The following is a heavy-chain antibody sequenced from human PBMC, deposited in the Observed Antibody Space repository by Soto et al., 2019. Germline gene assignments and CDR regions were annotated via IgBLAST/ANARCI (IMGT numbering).Heavy chain of an antibody. CDR2: IWNDGSER. D-gene: IGHD1-26*01. CDR3: ARDRAGVGYGMDV. Sequence: GGSLRLSCAASGFTFRSYGMHWVRQAPGKGLEWVAVIWNDGSERYYADSVKGRFTISRDNSKNTLDLQMNSLRAEDTAVYYCARDRAGVGYGMDVWGQGTTVTVSS. V-gene: IGHV3-33*01. CDR1: GFTFRSYG. J-gene: IGHJ6*02.